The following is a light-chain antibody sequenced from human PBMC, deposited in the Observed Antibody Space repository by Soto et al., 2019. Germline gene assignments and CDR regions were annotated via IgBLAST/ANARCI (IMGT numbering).Light chain of an antibody. Sequence: EIVMTQSPVTLSVSPGERAALSCRASQSISSNVAWYQQKPGQAPRLLIYGAAARATGIPARFSGSGSGTDFTLTISSLEPEDFAVYYCQQRGSWPRTFGQGTKVDI. CDR1: QSISSN. J-gene: IGKJ1*01. CDR3: QQRGSWPRT. CDR2: GAA. V-gene: IGKV3-15*01.